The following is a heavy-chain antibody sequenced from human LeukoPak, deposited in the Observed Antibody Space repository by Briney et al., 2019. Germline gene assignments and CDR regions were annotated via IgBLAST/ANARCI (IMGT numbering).Heavy chain of an antibody. J-gene: IGHJ4*02. CDR2: IYYSGST. CDR3: ARGIPLCETYYFDY. Sequence: SETLSLTCTVSGGSISSYYWSWIRQPPGKGLEWIGYIYYSGSTNYNPSLKSRVTISVDTSKNQFSLKLSSVTAADTAVYYCARGIPLCETYYFDYWGQGTLVTVSS. CDR1: GGSISSYY. V-gene: IGHV4-59*01.